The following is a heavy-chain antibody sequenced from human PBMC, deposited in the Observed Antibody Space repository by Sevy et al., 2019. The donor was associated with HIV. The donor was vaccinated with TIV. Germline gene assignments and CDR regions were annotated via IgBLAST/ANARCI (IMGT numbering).Heavy chain of an antibody. D-gene: IGHD3-22*01. CDR2: ISGSSANT. Sequence: GGCLRLSCAASGFTFSTYAMSWVRQAPGRGLEWVSGISGSSANTYYADSVRGRFTISRDNSENTLYLLMNSLRAEDMAIYYCAKEAPGYYYHSSGSFDYWGQGTLVTVSS. CDR3: AKEAPGYYYHSSGSFDY. V-gene: IGHV3-23*01. J-gene: IGHJ4*02. CDR1: GFTFSTYA.